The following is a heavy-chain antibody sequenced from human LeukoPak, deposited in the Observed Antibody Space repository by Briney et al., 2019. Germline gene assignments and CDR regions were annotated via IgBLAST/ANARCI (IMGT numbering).Heavy chain of an antibody. V-gene: IGHV3-23*01. CDR1: GFTFNYYA. Sequence: PGGSLRLSCAASGFTFNYYAMSWVRQAPGKGLEWVSGISDNEGSTYYTDSVKGRFTISRDNTKNTVYLQMSNLRADDTGVYFCARPDSFIPHWGQGTQVTVSS. CDR3: ARPDSFIPH. CDR2: ISDNEGST. D-gene: IGHD3-16*02. J-gene: IGHJ4*02.